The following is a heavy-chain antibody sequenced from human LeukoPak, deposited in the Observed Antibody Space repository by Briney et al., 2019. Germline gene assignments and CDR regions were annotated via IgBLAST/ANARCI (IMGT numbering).Heavy chain of an antibody. CDR2: INHSGST. V-gene: IGHV4-39*07. Sequence: PSETLSLTCTVSGGSISSSSYYWGWIRQPPGKGLEWIGEINHSGSTNYNPSLKSRVTISVDTSKNQFSLKLSSVTAADTAVYYCARGPILAGIFRDWFDPWGQGTLVTVSS. CDR3: ARGPILAGIFRDWFDP. CDR1: GGSISSSSYY. J-gene: IGHJ5*02. D-gene: IGHD3-10*01.